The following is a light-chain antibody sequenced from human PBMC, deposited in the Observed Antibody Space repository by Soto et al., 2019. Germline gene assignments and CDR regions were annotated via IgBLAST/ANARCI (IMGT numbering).Light chain of an antibody. CDR1: QTISNF. Sequence: DIQMTQSPSSPSASVGDRVTITCRAGQTISNFLNWYQHKRGEAPKLLIYGASTLQSGVPSRFSGSASGTDFTLTISSLQPDAFAAYYCQQYNSYPWTFGQGTKVDIK. CDR3: QQYNSYPWT. V-gene: IGKV1-16*01. CDR2: GAS. J-gene: IGKJ1*01.